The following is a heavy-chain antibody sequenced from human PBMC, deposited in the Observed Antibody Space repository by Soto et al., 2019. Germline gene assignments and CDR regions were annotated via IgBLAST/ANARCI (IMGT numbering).Heavy chain of an antibody. CDR1: GFTFSSYS. V-gene: IGHV3-48*02. CDR2: ISSSSSTI. D-gene: IGHD3-10*01. CDR3: ARVGRPLWFGEWYYFDY. Sequence: EVQLVESGGGLVQPGGSLRLSCAASGFTFSSYSMNWVRQAPGKGLEWVSYISSSSSTIYYADSVKGRFTISRDNAKNSLYLQMNSLRDEDTAVYYCARVGRPLWFGEWYYFDYWGQGTLVTVSS. J-gene: IGHJ4*02.